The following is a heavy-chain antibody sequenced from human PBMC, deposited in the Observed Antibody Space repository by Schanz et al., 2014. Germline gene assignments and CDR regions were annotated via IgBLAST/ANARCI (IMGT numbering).Heavy chain of an antibody. J-gene: IGHJ4*02. CDR1: GFTFITYT. CDR2: ISGTTTYT. D-gene: IGHD3-10*01. Sequence: EVLLVESGGGLVKPGGSLRLSCEASGFTFITYTMNWVRQAPGKGLEWVSYISGTTTYTNYADSVKGRFTMSRDNSKNPWYLQMNSLRAEDTAVYYCARANYRRKINFDYWGRGTLVTVSS. CDR3: ARANYRRKINFDY. V-gene: IGHV3-21*05.